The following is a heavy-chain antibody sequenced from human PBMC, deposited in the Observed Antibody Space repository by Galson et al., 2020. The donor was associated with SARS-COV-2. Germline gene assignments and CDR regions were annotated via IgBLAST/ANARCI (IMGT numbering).Heavy chain of an antibody. D-gene: IGHD4-17*01. CDR1: GTSISSGSYS. CDR3: ARLHSGEYAPEAFDI. CDR2: ISHSGGT. Sequence: SETLSLTCAVSGTSISSGSYSWNWIRQPPGKGLEWIGYISHSGGTYYNPSLKSRVTISGDRSKNQFSLRLSSVTAADTAVYYCARLHSGEYAPEAFDIWGPGTRVTVAS. J-gene: IGHJ3*02. V-gene: IGHV4-30-2*01.